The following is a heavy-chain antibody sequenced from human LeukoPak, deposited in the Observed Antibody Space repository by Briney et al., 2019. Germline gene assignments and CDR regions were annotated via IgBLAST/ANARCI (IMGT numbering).Heavy chain of an antibody. D-gene: IGHD6-19*01. CDR1: GYTFTSYG. Sequence: ASVKVSCKTYGYTFTSYGISWVRQAPGQGLEWMGWISGYNANTNYAQKLQGRVTMTTDTSTSTVYMELRSLRSDDTAVYYCARPRVAGSFDYWGQGTLVTVSS. J-gene: IGHJ4*02. CDR2: ISGYNANT. V-gene: IGHV1-18*01. CDR3: ARPRVAGSFDY.